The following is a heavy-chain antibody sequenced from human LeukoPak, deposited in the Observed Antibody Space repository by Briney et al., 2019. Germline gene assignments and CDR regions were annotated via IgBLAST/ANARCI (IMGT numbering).Heavy chain of an antibody. V-gene: IGHV4-4*09. J-gene: IGHJ6*03. Sequence: KSSETLSLTCTVSGGSISSYYWSWIRQPPGKGLEWIGYIYTSGSTNYNPSLKSRVTISVDTSKNQFSLKLSSVTAADAAVYYCARHGQGYYYYYMDVWGKGTTVTVSS. CDR3: ARHGQGYYYYYMDV. D-gene: IGHD3/OR15-3a*01. CDR1: GGSISSYY. CDR2: IYTSGST.